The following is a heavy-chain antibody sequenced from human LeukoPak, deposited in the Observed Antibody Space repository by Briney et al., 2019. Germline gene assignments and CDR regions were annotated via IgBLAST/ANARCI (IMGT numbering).Heavy chain of an antibody. D-gene: IGHD6-19*01. J-gene: IGHJ4*02. CDR3: ARDLAVAGTGGDY. CDR2: IYNGGST. Sequence: PGGSLRLSCATSGFTVSSNYMSWVRQAPGKGLEWVSLIYNGGSTYYADSVKGRFTISRDNAKNTLYLQMNSLRAEDTAVYYCARDLAVAGTGGDYWGQGTLVTVSS. V-gene: IGHV3-53*01. CDR1: GFTVSSNY.